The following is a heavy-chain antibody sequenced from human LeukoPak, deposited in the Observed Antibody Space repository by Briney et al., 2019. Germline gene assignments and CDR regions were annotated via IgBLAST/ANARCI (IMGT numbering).Heavy chain of an antibody. CDR3: ARELVSGYDSDYYYGMDV. Sequence: ASVKVSCKASGYTFTGYYMHWVRQAPGQGLEWMGWIHPNSGGTNYAQKFQGRVTMTRDTSISTAYMELSRLRSDDTAVYYCARELVSGYDSDYYYGMDVWGQGTTVTVSS. D-gene: IGHD5-12*01. CDR2: IHPNSGGT. CDR1: GYTFTGYY. J-gene: IGHJ6*02. V-gene: IGHV1-2*02.